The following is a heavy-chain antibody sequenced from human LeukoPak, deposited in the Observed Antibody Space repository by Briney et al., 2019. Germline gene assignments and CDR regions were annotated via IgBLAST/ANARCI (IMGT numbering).Heavy chain of an antibody. J-gene: IGHJ1*01. D-gene: IGHD6-19*01. CDR3: ATNGWYCLDH. CDR2: IYYSGST. Sequence: SQTLSLTCTVSGGSISSGDYYWDWIRQPPGEGLEWIGYIYYSGSTYYNPSLQSRLTISIDTSKNQFSLKLNSVTAADTAVYYCATNGWYCLDHWGQGALVTVSS. V-gene: IGHV4-30-4*08. CDR1: GGSISSGDYY.